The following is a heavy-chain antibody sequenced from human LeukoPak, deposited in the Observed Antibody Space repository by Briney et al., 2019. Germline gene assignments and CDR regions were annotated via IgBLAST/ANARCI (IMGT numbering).Heavy chain of an antibody. CDR2: IIPIFGTA. Sequence: SVKVSCKASGGTFSSYAISWVRQAPGQGLEWMGGIIPIFGTANYAQKFQGGVTITADESTSTAYMELSSLRSEDTAVYYCAGEYSSYGLDYWGQGTLVTVSS. J-gene: IGHJ4*02. CDR1: GGTFSSYA. CDR3: AGEYSSYGLDY. V-gene: IGHV1-69*13. D-gene: IGHD4-11*01.